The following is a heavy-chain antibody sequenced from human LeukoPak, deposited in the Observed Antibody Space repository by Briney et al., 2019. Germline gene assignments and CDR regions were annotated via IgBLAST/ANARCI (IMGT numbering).Heavy chain of an antibody. V-gene: IGHV1-18*01. CDR3: ARGWTSNCSGGSCYSDYYYYYGMDV. CDR2: TSAYIGNT. J-gene: IGHJ6*02. D-gene: IGHD2-15*01. CDR1: GYTFTIYG. Sequence: VAAVTVSFMPSGYTFTIYGISWVRQAPGQGREWVGWTSAYIGNTNYAQKLQGRVTMTTDTSTSTAYMELRSLRSDDTAVYYCARGWTSNCSGGSCYSDYYYYYGMDVWGQGTTVTVSS.